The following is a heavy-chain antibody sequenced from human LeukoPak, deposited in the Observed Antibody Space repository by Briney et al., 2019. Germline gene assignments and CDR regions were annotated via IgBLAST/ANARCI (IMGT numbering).Heavy chain of an antibody. V-gene: IGHV3-48*04. J-gene: IGHJ4*02. CDR2: ISWNSNTI. CDR3: AKDGRMVRGVPTYYFDY. Sequence: GGSLRLSCAASGFTFSSYWMHWVRQAPGKVLGWVSAISWNSNTIGYAGSVTGRFTISRDNAKNSLYLQITSLRAEDTAVYYCAKDGRMVRGVPTYYFDYWGQGTLVTVSS. CDR1: GFTFSSYW. D-gene: IGHD3-10*01.